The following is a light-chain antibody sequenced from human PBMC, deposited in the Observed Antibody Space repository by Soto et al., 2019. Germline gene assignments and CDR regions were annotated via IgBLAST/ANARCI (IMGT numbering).Light chain of an antibody. CDR3: QQRNNWPPIT. CDR2: DAS. J-gene: IGKJ5*01. CDR1: QSVRRY. Sequence: EIVLTQSPATLSLSPGERATLSCRASQSVRRYLAWYQQKPGQAPRLLIYDASTRATGIPARFSGSGSETDFTLTITSLEPEDFAVYYCQQRNNWPPITFGKGTRLEIK. V-gene: IGKV3-11*01.